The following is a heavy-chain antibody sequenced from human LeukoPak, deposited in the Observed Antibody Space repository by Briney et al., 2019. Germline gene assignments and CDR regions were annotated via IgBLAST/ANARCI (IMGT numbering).Heavy chain of an antibody. V-gene: IGHV1-69*06. CDR2: IIPIFGTA. Sequence: SVKVSCKASGGTFSSYAISWVRQAPGQGLEWMGRIIPIFGTANYAQKFQGRVTITADKSTSTAYMELSSLRSEDTAVYYCASAHIVVVTAILDYWGQGTLVTVSP. J-gene: IGHJ4*02. D-gene: IGHD2-21*02. CDR3: ASAHIVVVTAILDY. CDR1: GGTFSSYA.